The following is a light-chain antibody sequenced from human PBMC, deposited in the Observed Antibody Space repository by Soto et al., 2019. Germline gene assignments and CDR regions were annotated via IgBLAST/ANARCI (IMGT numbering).Light chain of an antibody. J-gene: IGLJ3*02. CDR1: NIGSKS. CDR3: QVWDSSSDQWV. CDR2: DDS. V-gene: IGLV3-21*02. Sequence: SYELTQAPSVSVAPGQTARVTCGGNNIGSKSVHWYQQKPGQAPVLVVYDDSDRPSGIPERISGSKSGNTATLTISRVEDGDEADYYCQVWDSSSDQWVFGGGTKVTVL.